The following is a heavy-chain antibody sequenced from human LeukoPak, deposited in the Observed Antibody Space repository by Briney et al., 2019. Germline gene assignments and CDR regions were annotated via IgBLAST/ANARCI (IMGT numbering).Heavy chain of an antibody. CDR2: ISGSGAST. CDR1: GFTFSTYA. V-gene: IGHV3-23*01. J-gene: IGHJ5*02. CDR3: AKGASSGWLLYWFDR. Sequence: GGSLRLSCAASGFTFSTYAMTWVRQAPGKGLQWVSGISGSGASTYYADSVKGRFTISRDNSKNTLYLQINSLRAEDTAVYHCAKGASSGWLLYWFDRWGQGTLVTVSS. D-gene: IGHD6-19*01.